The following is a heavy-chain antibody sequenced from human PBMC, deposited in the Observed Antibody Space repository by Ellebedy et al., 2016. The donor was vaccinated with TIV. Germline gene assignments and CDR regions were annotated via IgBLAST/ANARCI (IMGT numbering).Heavy chain of an antibody. Sequence: MPSETLSLTCTVSNGSISGSFWSWVRRPPGKGLEWIGYVYYSGIANYNPSLKSRITISVDTSRNQFSLKLNSVTAADTAVYYCARDRDSTGYYSPWGQGILVTVSS. V-gene: IGHV4-59*01. J-gene: IGHJ5*02. CDR3: ARDRDSTGYYSP. D-gene: IGHD3-22*01. CDR2: VYYSGIA. CDR1: NGSISGSF.